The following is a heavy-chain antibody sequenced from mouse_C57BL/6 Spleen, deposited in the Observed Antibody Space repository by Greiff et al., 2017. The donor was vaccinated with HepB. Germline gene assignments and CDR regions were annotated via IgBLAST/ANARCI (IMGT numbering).Heavy chain of an antibody. CDR3: ARKGYYGSSTGFAY. CDR2: IYPSDSET. Sequence: QVQLQQPGAELVRPGSSVKLSCKASGYTFTSYWMDWVKQRPGQGLEWIGNIYPSDSETHYNQKFKDKATLTVDKSSSTAYMQLSSLTSEDSAFYYCARKGYYGSSTGFAYWGQGTLVTVSA. D-gene: IGHD1-1*01. V-gene: IGHV1-61*01. CDR1: GYTFTSYW. J-gene: IGHJ3*01.